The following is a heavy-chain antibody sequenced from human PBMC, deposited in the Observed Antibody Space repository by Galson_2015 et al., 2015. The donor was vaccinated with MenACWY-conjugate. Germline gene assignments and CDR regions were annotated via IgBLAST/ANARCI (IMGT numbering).Heavy chain of an antibody. V-gene: IGHV3-11*05. CDR3: ARERSGYYGPTDY. D-gene: IGHD3-22*01. Sequence: SLRLSCAASGVTFSDYYMSWIRQAPGKGLVWVSYISSSSSYTNYADSVKGRFTISRDNAKNSLYLQMNSLRAEDTAVYYCARERSGYYGPTDYWGQGTLVTASS. J-gene: IGHJ4*02. CDR2: ISSSSSYT. CDR1: GVTFSDYY.